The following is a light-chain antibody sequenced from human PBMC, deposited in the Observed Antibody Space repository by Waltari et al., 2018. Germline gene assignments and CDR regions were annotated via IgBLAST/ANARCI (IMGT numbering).Light chain of an antibody. V-gene: IGKV3-11*01. CDR3: QQRTDWPPNP. Sequence: EIVLTQSLAILSLSPGDRAPLSCRASQNVNNYLAWYQLKPGQAPRLVIYESSNRTTGIRAGVSGSGCGTDFALTISSLEPEDSAVYYCQQRTDWPPNPFGQGTRLEIK. CDR1: QNVNNY. CDR2: ESS. J-gene: IGKJ5*01.